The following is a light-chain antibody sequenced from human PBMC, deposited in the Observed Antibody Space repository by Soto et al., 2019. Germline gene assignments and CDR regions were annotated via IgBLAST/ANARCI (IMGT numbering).Light chain of an antibody. V-gene: IGLV2-11*01. CDR3: CSYAGSYTVV. Sequence: QSALTQPRSVSGSPGQSVTISCTGTSSDVGGYNYVSWYQQHPGKAPKLMIYDVSKRPSVVPDRFSGSKSGNTASLTISGLQAEDEADYYCCSYAGSYTVVFGTGTKLTVL. CDR1: SSDVGGYNY. CDR2: DVS. J-gene: IGLJ1*01.